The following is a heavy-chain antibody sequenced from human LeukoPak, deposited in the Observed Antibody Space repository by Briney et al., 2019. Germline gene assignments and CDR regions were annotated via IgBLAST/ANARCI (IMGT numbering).Heavy chain of an antibody. V-gene: IGHV1-2*02. J-gene: IGHJ5*02. D-gene: IGHD6-13*01. CDR1: GYTFTGYY. CDR2: INPNSGGT. Sequence: GASVKVSCKASGYTFTGYYMHWVRQAPGQGLEWMGWINPNSGGTNYAQKFQGRVTMTRDTSISTAYMELSRLRSDDTAVYYCARDSPLIAAAGTVWFDPWGQGTLVTVSS. CDR3: ARDSPLIAAAGTVWFDP.